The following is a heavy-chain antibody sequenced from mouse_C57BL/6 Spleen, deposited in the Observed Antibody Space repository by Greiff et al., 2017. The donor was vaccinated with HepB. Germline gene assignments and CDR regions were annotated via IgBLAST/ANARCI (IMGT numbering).Heavy chain of an antibody. CDR3: AREPQDY. V-gene: IGHV1-76*01. Sequence: QVQLKQSGAELVRPGASVKLSCKASGYTFTDYYINWVKQRPGQGLEWIARIYPGSGNTYYNEKFKGKATLTAEKSSITAYMQLSSLTSEDSAVYFCAREPQDYWGQGTTLTVSS. J-gene: IGHJ2*01. CDR2: IYPGSGNT. CDR1: GYTFTDYY.